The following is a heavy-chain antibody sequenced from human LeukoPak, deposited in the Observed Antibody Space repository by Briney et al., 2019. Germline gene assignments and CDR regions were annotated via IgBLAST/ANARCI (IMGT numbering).Heavy chain of an antibody. CDR2: IWYDGSNK. Sequence: PGGSLRLSCTASGFNFSNYWMHWVRQAPGKGLEWVAFIWYDGSNKYYADSVKGRFAISRDNSKNTLYLQMNSLRAEDTAVYYCARDGTVTAGPFDPWGRGTLVTVSS. CDR3: ARDGTVTAGPFDP. J-gene: IGHJ5*02. CDR1: GFNFSNYW. D-gene: IGHD4-11*01. V-gene: IGHV3-33*08.